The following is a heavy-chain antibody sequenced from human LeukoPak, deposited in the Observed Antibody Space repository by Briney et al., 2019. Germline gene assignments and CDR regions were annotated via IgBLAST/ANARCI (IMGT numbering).Heavy chain of an antibody. J-gene: IGHJ4*02. CDR1: GFTFNDYD. Sequence: PGRSLRLSCAASGFTFNDYDMHWVRQAPGRGLEWVSGISWNSGSIDYADSVKGRFTISRDNAKNSLYLQMNSLRAEDTALYYCAKGLLWFGELLFGFDYWGQGTLVTVSS. D-gene: IGHD3-10*01. V-gene: IGHV3-9*01. CDR2: ISWNSGSI. CDR3: AKGLLWFGELLFGFDY.